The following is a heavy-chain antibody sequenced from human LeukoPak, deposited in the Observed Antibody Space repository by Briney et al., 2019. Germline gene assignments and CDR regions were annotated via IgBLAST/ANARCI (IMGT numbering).Heavy chain of an antibody. J-gene: IGHJ4*02. V-gene: IGHV4-59*01. CDR1: GGSISSYY. CDR3: ARTSGTSFDY. D-gene: IGHD1-14*01. Sequence: KPSETPSPTRTVSGGSISSYYWSWIRQPPGKGLEWIGYIYYSGSTNYNPSLKSRVTISVDTSKNQFSLKLSSVTAADTAVYYCARTSGTSFDYWGQGTLVTVSS. CDR2: IYYSGST.